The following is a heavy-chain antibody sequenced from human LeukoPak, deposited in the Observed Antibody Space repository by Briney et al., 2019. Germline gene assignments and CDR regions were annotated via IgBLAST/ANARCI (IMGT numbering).Heavy chain of an antibody. D-gene: IGHD3-3*01. J-gene: IGHJ6*02. CDR3: ARNPKYYDFWSGYRYYYYYYGMDV. Sequence: PGGSLRLSCVGSGFSISNHQMNWVRQAPGKGLEWVAVIWYDGSNKYYADSVKGRFTISRDNSKNTLYLQMNSLRAEDTAVYYCARNPKYYDFWSGYRYYYYYYGMDVWGQGTTVTVSS. CDR1: GFSISNHQ. V-gene: IGHV3-33*08. CDR2: IWYDGSNK.